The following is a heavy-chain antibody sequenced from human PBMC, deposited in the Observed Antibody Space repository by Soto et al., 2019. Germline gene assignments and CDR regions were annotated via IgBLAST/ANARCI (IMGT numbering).Heavy chain of an antibody. J-gene: IGHJ4*02. CDR2: ISAYNGNT. CDR3: ARDHRIVVVTAIGYFDY. D-gene: IGHD2-21*02. CDR1: GYTFTSYG. Sequence: QVPLVQSGAEVKKPGASVKVSCKASGYTFTSYGISWVRQAPGQGLEWMGWISAYNGNTNYAQKLQGRVTMTTDTSTSTAYMELRSLRSDDTAVYYCARDHRIVVVTAIGYFDYWGQGTLVTVSS. V-gene: IGHV1-18*01.